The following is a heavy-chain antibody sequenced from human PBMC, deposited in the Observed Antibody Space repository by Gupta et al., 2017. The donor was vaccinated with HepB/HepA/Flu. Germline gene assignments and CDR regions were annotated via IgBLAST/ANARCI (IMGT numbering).Heavy chain of an antibody. V-gene: IGHV1-69*01. CDR3: ARDSEDSRSSPFDY. Sequence: QVQLVQSGAEVKKPGSSVKVSCKASGGTFSSYAISWVRQAPGQGLEWMGGIIPIFGTENYAQKGQGRVTITADESTSTAYRELRGMRSEETAVYYFARDSEDSRSSPFDYGGQGTMVTVYS. J-gene: IGHJ4*02. D-gene: IGHD6-6*01. CDR2: IIPIFGTE. CDR1: GGTFSSYA.